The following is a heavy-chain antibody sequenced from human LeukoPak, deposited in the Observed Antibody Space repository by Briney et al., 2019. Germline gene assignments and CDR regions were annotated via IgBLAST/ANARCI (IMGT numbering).Heavy chain of an antibody. Sequence: GGSLRLSCAASGFTSGNAWMHWIRQAPGKGLEWVGRIKSKTAGGTTDYAAPVKGRFHISRDDSENMLYLQMNSLQTEDTALYYCFTDYGGGQGTLVTVSP. J-gene: IGHJ4*02. D-gene: IGHD4-17*01. CDR2: IKSKTAGGTT. CDR3: FTDYG. V-gene: IGHV3-15*01. CDR1: GFTSGNAW.